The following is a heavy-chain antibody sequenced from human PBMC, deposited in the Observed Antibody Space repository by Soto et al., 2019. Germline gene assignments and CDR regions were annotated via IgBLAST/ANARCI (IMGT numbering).Heavy chain of an antibody. J-gene: IGHJ5*02. V-gene: IGHV4-4*07. D-gene: IGHD6-19*01. CDR2: ISTSGTT. Sequence: PSETLSLTCTVSGASISSYFLTWIRQPAGKGLYWIGRISTSGTTNYNPSLKSRVTMSVDTSKNHFSLNLSSVTAADTAVYYCAREAGPDRWFDPWGQGTLVTVYS. CDR1: GASISSYF. CDR3: AREAGPDRWFDP.